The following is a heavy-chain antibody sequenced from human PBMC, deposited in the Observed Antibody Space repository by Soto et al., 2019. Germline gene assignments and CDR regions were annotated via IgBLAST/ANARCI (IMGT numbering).Heavy chain of an antibody. J-gene: IGHJ4*02. V-gene: IGHV1-46*01. CDR2: INPSGVST. D-gene: IGHD5-18*01. CDR3: ASVDTADDWDH. CDR1: GRAFSTYY. Sequence: QVQLVQSGAEVKKPGASVSISCKASGRAFSTYYMHWVRQAPGQVLEWMGIINPSGVSTSYAQKVQGRGTLTTDTSTSTVYMELSRLTSEDTAVYYCASVDTADDWDHWGQGTLVSVSS.